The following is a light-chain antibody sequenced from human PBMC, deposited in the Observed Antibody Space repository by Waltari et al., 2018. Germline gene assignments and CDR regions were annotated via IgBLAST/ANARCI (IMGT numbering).Light chain of an antibody. CDR1: QSIGTW. V-gene: IGKV1-5*03. J-gene: IGKJ3*01. CDR3: QRYNSYPST. CDR2: EAT. Sequence: DIQMTQFLSTLSASVGDRVTITCRASQSIGTWLAWYQQKPGKAPKFLIAEATTLENGVPSRFSGSGSGTEFTRTINSLQPDDFETYYCQRYNSYPSTFGPGTKVDI.